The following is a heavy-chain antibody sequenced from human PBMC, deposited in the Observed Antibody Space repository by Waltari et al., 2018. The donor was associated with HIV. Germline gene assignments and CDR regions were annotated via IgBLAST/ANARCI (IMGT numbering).Heavy chain of an antibody. CDR1: GGSFTGYY. Sequence: QVQLQQWGTGLVKASQTVSLNCAVYGGSFTGYYWSWIRQPPGKGLEWIGEINHSGSTICNPSLKSRVTISVDTSKNQFSLKLSSVTAADTAVYYCARPQGTGWFDPWGLGTLVTV. CDR2: INHSGST. V-gene: IGHV4-34*01. D-gene: IGHD3-10*01. CDR3: ARPQGTGWFDP. J-gene: IGHJ5*02.